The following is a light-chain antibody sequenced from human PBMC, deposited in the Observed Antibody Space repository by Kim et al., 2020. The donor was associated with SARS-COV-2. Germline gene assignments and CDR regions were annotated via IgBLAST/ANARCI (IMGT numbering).Light chain of an antibody. CDR1: QSVNRY. CDR2: DAT. J-gene: IGKJ5*01. CDR3: HQRNYSPNT. Sequence: EIVLTQSPATLSLSPGERVTLSCRASQSVNRYLAWFQQKPGQAPRLLIYDATNSATGIPDRFSGSGSGTDFTLTISSLEPEDFALYYCHQRNYSPNTFGQGTRLEIK. V-gene: IGKV3-11*01.